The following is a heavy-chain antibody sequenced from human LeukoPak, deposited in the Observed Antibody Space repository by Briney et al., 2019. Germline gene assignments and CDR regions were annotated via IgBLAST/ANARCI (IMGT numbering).Heavy chain of an antibody. CDR3: ATGKEHILTASDGWFDP. D-gene: IGHD3-9*01. J-gene: IGHJ5*02. CDR1: GYTFTSYA. CDR2: INTNTGNP. Sequence: ASVKVSCKASGYTFTSYAMNWVRQAPGQGLEWMGWINTNTGNPTYAQGFTGRFVFSLDTSVSTAYLQISSLKAEDTAVYYCATGKEHILTASDGWFDPWGQGTLVTVSS. V-gene: IGHV7-4-1*02.